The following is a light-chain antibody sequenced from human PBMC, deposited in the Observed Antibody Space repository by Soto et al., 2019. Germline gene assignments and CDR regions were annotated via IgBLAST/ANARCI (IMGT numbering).Light chain of an antibody. V-gene: IGKV3-11*01. CDR1: QSVSSY. J-gene: IGKJ2*01. Sequence: EIVLTQSPATLSLSPGERATLSCRASQSVSSYLAWYQQKPGQAPRLLIYDASNRATGIPARFSGSGSGTDFTLTISSLEPEDFAVYYCQQRSKWPYTFGQGTKVDIK. CDR2: DAS. CDR3: QQRSKWPYT.